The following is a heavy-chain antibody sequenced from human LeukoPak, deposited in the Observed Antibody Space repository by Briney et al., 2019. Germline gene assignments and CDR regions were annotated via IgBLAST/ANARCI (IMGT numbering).Heavy chain of an antibody. CDR1: GGTFSSYA. Sequence: GASVKVSCKASGGTFSSYAISWVRQAPGQGLEWMGRIIPIFGTANYAQKLQGRVTITTDESTSTAYMELSSLRSEDTAVYYCARDLADSGSYYAGDPWGQGTLVTVSS. V-gene: IGHV1-69*05. CDR3: ARDLADSGSYYAGDP. J-gene: IGHJ5*02. D-gene: IGHD3-10*01. CDR2: IIPIFGTA.